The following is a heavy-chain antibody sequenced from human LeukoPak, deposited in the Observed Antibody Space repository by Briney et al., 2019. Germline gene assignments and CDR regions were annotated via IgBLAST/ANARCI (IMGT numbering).Heavy chain of an antibody. CDR3: ARQRFLERYFDY. Sequence: SETLSLTCTVSGGSISSYYWSWIRQPPGKGLEWIGYIYYSGSTNYNPSLKSRVTISVDTSKNQFFLKLSSVTAADTAVYYCARQRFLERYFDYWGQGTLVTVSS. CDR2: IYYSGST. J-gene: IGHJ4*02. D-gene: IGHD3-3*01. V-gene: IGHV4-59*08. CDR1: GGSISSYY.